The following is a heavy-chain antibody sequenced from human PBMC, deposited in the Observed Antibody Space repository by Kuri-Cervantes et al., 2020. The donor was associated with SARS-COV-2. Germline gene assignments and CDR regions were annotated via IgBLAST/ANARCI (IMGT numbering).Heavy chain of an antibody. CDR2: IYYSGST. CDR1: GGSISSSSYY. CDR3: ARGQQLVLLDY. J-gene: IGHJ4*02. D-gene: IGHD6-13*01. Sequence: SETLSLTCTVSGGSISSSSYYWGWIRQPPGKGLEWIGNIYYSGSTYYNPSLKSRVTISVVTSKNLFSLKLSSVTAADTAVYYCARGQQLVLLDYWGQGTLVTDSS. V-gene: IGHV4-39*07.